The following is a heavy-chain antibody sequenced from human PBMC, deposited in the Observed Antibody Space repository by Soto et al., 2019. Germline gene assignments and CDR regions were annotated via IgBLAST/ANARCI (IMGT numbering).Heavy chain of an antibody. CDR1: GGSISSSSYY. J-gene: IGHJ4*02. CDR3: ARHRGYYDILNVYSTEFNFDY. V-gene: IGHV4-39*01. D-gene: IGHD3-9*01. CDR2: IYYSGST. Sequence: SENLSLTCTVSGGSISSSSYYWGWIRQPPGKGLEWIGSIYYSGSTYYNPSLKSRVTISVDTSKNQFSLKLSSVTAADTAVYYCARHRGYYDILNVYSTEFNFDYSDQGTLVTVSS.